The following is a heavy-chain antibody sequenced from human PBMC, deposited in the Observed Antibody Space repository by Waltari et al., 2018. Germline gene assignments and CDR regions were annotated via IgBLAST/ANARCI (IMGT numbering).Heavy chain of an antibody. D-gene: IGHD2-15*01. CDR3: ARDRGRGLYLDS. Sequence: QLQLQESGPGLVKPSGTLSPTCAVSGYSQSRDDLWKWVRQPPGKGLEWIGQVHRSGRTNYNPSFAARVTVSVDTFNKQFSLTVTSATAADTAVYYCARDRGRGLYLDSWGPGMAVTVSP. J-gene: IGHJ4*02. CDR1: GYSQSRDDL. CDR2: VHRSGRT. V-gene: IGHV4-4*02.